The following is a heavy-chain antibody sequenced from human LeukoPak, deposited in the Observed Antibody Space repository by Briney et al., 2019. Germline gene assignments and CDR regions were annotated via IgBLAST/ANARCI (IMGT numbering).Heavy chain of an antibody. J-gene: IGHJ4*02. D-gene: IGHD1-14*01. CDR3: AREACAHCIIDY. CDR1: GYTFPTSG. CDR2: ISAYNGNT. Sequence: APVKVSCKTSGYTFPTSGITWVRQAPGQGLEWMGWISAYNGNTNLAQNLRGRVTLTTDRPTTTAYMELTSLTSDDTAIYYCAREACAHCIIDYWGQGTLVTVSS. V-gene: IGHV1-18*01.